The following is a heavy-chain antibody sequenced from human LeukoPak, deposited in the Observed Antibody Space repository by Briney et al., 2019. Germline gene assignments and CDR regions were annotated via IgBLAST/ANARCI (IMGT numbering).Heavy chain of an antibody. CDR3: ASTKYCSGGVCYDY. V-gene: IGHV4-30-2*01. J-gene: IGHJ4*02. Sequence: PSETLSLTCAVSGGSISSGGYSWSWIRQPPGKGLEWIGYIYHSGSTYYNPSLKSRVTISVDTSKNQFSLKLSSVTAADAAVYYCASTKYCSGGVCYDYWGQGTLVTVSS. CDR2: IYHSGST. D-gene: IGHD2-15*01. CDR1: GGSISSGGYS.